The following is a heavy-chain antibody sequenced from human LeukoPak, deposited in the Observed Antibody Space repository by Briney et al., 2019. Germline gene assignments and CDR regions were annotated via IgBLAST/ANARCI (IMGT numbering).Heavy chain of an antibody. V-gene: IGHV4-59*08. D-gene: IGHD4-17*01. CDR3: ARLTRTTVTTPAFDY. CDR2: IYNSGST. CDR1: GGSISSYY. Sequence: SETLSLTCTVSGGSISSYYWSWIRQPPGKGLEWIGHIYNSGSTSYNPSLNSRVTISLDTSKNQFSLKLSSVTAADTAVYYCARLTRTTVTTPAFDYWGQGTLVTVSS. J-gene: IGHJ4*02.